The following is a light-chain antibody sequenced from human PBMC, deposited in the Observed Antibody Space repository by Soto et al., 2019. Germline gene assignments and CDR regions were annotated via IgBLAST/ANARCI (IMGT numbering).Light chain of an antibody. CDR3: QSYDSRLSGHVV. CDR1: SSNIGAGYD. CDR2: SNS. Sequence: QSVLTQPPSVSGAPGQRVTISCTGSSSNIGAGYDVHWYQQLPGTAPKLLIYSNSNRPSGVPDRFSGSKSGTSATLALTGLQAEDEADYYCQSYDSRLSGHVVFGGGTKLTVL. V-gene: IGLV1-40*01. J-gene: IGLJ2*01.